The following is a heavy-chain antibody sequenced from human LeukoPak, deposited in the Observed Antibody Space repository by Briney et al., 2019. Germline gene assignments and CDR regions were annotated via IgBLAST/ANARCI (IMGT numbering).Heavy chain of an antibody. CDR3: AKDVGYYSGYEN. V-gene: IGHV3-9*01. Sequence: GGSLRLSCAASGFTFDDYAMHWVRQVPGKGQEWVSGISWNSGSIGYADSVKGRFTISRDNAKNSLYLQMNSLRAEDTALYYCAKDVGYYSGYENWGQGTLVTVSS. J-gene: IGHJ4*02. CDR2: ISWNSGSI. CDR1: GFTFDDYA. D-gene: IGHD5-12*01.